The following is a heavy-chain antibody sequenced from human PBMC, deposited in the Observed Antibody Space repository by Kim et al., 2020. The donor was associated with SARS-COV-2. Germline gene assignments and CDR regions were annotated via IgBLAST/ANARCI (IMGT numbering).Heavy chain of an antibody. V-gene: IGHV1-3*01. Sequence: ASVKVSCKASGYTFTSYAMHWVRQAPGQRLEWMGWINAGNGNTKYSQKFQGRVTITRDTSASTAYMELSSLRSEDTAVYYCARDRAGQVVVAYYFDYWGQGTLVTVSS. CDR2: INAGNGNT. D-gene: IGHD2-15*01. CDR3: ARDRAGQVVVAYYFDY. J-gene: IGHJ4*02. CDR1: GYTFTSYA.